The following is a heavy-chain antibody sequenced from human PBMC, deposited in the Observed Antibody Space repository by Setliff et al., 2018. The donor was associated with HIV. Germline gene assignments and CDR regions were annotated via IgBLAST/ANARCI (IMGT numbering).Heavy chain of an antibody. CDR3: AKWDLR. J-gene: IGHJ3*01. CDR1: GFTFSAYR. V-gene: IGHV3-48*01. D-gene: IGHD1-26*01. CDR2: ISSSGNTR. Sequence: GGSLSLSCAASGFTFSAYRMNWVRQAPGKGLEWVSSISSSGNTRYYADSVKGRFTISRDNAKNSLYLQMNSLGAGDTAVYCCAKWDLRWGQGTMVTVAS.